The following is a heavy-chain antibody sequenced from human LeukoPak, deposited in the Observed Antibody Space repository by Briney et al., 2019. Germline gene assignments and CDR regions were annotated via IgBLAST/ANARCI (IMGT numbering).Heavy chain of an antibody. V-gene: IGHV3-48*04. CDR2: ISASSSVR. J-gene: IGHJ4*02. Sequence: PGGSLRLSRTASGFTFNSYSLNWVRQAPGTGLEWVSFISASSSVRYYADSVKGRFTISRDNAKNSLYLQMSSLRAEDTAVYYCARDRGGSYSEIDYWGQGTLVTVS. D-gene: IGHD1-26*01. CDR3: ARDRGGSYSEIDY. CDR1: GFTFNSYS.